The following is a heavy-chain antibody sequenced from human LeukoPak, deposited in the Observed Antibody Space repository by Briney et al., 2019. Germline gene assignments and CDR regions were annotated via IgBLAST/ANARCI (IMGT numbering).Heavy chain of an antibody. CDR1: GFTVSSTY. J-gene: IGHJ4*02. V-gene: IGHV3-53*01. CDR3: ARDRLYSSSSEDY. CDR2: IYSGGST. D-gene: IGHD6-6*01. Sequence: PGGSLRLSCAASGFTVSSTYMSWVRQAPGKGLEWVPVIYSGGSTYYADSVKGQFTISRDNSKNTLYLQMNSLRAEDTAVYYCARDRLYSSSSEDYWGQGTLVTVSS.